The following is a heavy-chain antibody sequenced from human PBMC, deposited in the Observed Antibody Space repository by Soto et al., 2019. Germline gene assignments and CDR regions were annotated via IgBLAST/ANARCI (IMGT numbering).Heavy chain of an antibody. Sequence: QITLKESGPTLVKSTQNLTLTCTLSGASFTTTGVGVGWIRRPPGRALEWLALIFWVDDKRYSPSLKSRHTITNETSKNQVVLTMTNIDPADTATYYCAHRTTTVTWWFDPWGQGTLVTVSS. CDR2: IFWVDDK. V-gene: IGHV2-5*02. J-gene: IGHJ5*02. CDR1: GASFTTTGVG. CDR3: AHRTTTVTWWFDP. D-gene: IGHD4-17*01.